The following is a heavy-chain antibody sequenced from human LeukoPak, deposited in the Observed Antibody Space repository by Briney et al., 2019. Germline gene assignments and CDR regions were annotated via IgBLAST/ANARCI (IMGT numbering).Heavy chain of an antibody. J-gene: IGHJ5*02. V-gene: IGHV1-2*02. D-gene: IGHD3-9*01. CDR2: INPNSGDT. CDR1: GYTFTGYY. CDR3: ARGLDDIDNWFDP. Sequence: RGASVKVSCKASGYTFTGYYIHWVRQAPGHGLEWMGRINPNSGDTNFAQKFQGRVTMSRDTSITTAYMELTRLRSDDTAVYYCARGLDDIDNWFDPWGQGILVTVSS.